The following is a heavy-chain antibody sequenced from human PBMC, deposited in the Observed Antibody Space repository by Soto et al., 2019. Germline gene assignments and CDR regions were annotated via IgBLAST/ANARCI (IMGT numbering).Heavy chain of an antibody. Sequence: PGESLKISWKGSGYSFTSYWIGWVRQMPGKGLEWMGIIYPGDSDTRYSPAFQGQVTISADKAISTAYLQWSSLKASDTAMYYCATGWLRQVPAFDTWGQGTMVTVSS. V-gene: IGHV5-51*01. J-gene: IGHJ3*02. D-gene: IGHD5-12*01. CDR2: IYPGDSDT. CDR1: GYSFTSYW. CDR3: ATGWLRQVPAFDT.